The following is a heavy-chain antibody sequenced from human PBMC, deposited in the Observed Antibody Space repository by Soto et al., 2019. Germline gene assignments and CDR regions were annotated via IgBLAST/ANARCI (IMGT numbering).Heavy chain of an antibody. CDR3: ASSEPTVTPAGGY. CDR2: ISYDGSNK. D-gene: IGHD4-17*01. J-gene: IGHJ4*02. V-gene: IGHV3-30*03. Sequence: QVQLVESGGGVVQPGRSLRLSCAASGFTFSSYGMHWVRQAPGKGLEWVAVISYDGSNKYYADSVKGRFTISRDNSKNTRYLQMTSLRAEGTAVYYCASSEPTVTPAGGYWGQGTLVTV. CDR1: GFTFSSYG.